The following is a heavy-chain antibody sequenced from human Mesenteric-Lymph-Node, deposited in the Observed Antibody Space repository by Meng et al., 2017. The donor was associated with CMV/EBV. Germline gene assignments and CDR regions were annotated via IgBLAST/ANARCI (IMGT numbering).Heavy chain of an antibody. CDR3: ARYNAGDY. CDR2: IFPGDSDT. J-gene: IGHJ4*02. D-gene: IGHD5-24*01. V-gene: IGHV5-51*01. CDR1: GYTFTTDW. Sequence: KISCKASGYTFTTDWIGWVRQMPGKGLEWMGIIFPGDSDTQYSPSFQGQVTISADNSINTAYLQWNSLKTSDTAMYYCARYNAGDYWGQGTLVTVSS.